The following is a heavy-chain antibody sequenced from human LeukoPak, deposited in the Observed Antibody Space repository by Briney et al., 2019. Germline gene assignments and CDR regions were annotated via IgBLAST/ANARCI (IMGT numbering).Heavy chain of an antibody. CDR1: GYTFTSYY. V-gene: IGHV1-46*01. CDR3: ARDLDSGSYLGAFDI. Sequence: ASVKVSCKASGYTFTSYYMHWVRQAPGQGLEWMGIINPSGGSTSYAQKFQGRVTMTRDTSTSTVSMELSSLRSEDTAVYYCARDLDSGSYLGAFDIWGQGTMVTVSS. CDR2: INPSGGST. J-gene: IGHJ3*02. D-gene: IGHD1-26*01.